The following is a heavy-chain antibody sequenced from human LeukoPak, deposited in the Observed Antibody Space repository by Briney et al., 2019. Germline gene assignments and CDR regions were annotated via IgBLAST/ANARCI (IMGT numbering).Heavy chain of an antibody. V-gene: IGHV5-51*01. CDR3: ARLYYYHSSGYYLGDAFDI. CDR2: IYPGDSDT. D-gene: IGHD3-22*01. J-gene: IGHJ3*02. Sequence: GESLKISCKGSGYSFTTYWIGCVRQMPGKGLEWMGIIYPGDSDTRYSPSFQGQVTISADKSISTAYLQWSSLKASDTAMYYCARLYYYHSSGYYLGDAFDIWGQGTMVTVSS. CDR1: GYSFTTYW.